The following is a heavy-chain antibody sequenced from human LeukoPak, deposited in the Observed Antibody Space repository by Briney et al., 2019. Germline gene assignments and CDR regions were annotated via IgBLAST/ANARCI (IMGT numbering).Heavy chain of an antibody. CDR3: ARHMGFITMVRGVINNNWFDP. CDR2: IYPRGS. V-gene: IGHV4-4*07. Sequence: PSETLSLTCTVSGGSISNFYLSWIRQAAGKGLEWIGRIYPRGSDYNPPLKSRVTISVDTSKKQFSLKLSSVTATDTAVYYCARHMGFITMVRGVINNNWFDPWGQGTLVTVSS. CDR1: GGSISNFY. D-gene: IGHD3-10*01. J-gene: IGHJ5*02.